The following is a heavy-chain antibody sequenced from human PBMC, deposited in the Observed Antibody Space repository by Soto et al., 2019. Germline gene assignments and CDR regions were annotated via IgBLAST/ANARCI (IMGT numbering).Heavy chain of an antibody. CDR3: ARGSDYVWGSYRSSTPEARNYYYYGMDV. CDR2: IIPIFGTA. Sequence: SVKVSCKASGGTFSSYAISWVRQAPVQGLEWMGGIIPIFGTANYAQKFQGRVTITADKPTSTAYMELSSLRSEDAAVYYRARGSDYVWGSYRSSTPEARNYYYYGMDVWGQGTTVTVSS. V-gene: IGHV1-69*06. J-gene: IGHJ6*02. D-gene: IGHD3-16*02. CDR1: GGTFSSYA.